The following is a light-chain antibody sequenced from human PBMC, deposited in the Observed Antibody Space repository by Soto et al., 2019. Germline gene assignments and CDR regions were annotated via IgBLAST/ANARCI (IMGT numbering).Light chain of an antibody. CDR1: SSDVGGYNY. J-gene: IGLJ2*01. CDR2: EVS. Sequence: QSALTQPASVSGSPGQSITISCTGTSSDVGGYNYVSWYQQHPGKAPKVMIYEVSNRPSGGSNRFSGSKSGNTASLTISGLQAEDEAAYYCCSYTSSSTVVFGGGTKLTVL. V-gene: IGLV2-14*01. CDR3: CSYTSSSTVV.